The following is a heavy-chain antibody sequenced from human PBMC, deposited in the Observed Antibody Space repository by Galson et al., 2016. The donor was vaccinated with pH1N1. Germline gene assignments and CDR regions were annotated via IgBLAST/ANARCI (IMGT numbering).Heavy chain of an antibody. CDR1: GFAFSNYA. CDR3: AKDLGDNIWGSYGPGD. J-gene: IGHJ4*02. Sequence: SLRLSCAASGFAFSNYAMSWVRQAPGKGLEWVSATSGRGGTAYFADSVRGRFTVSRDHSKNTLYPQMSSLRAEDTGVYYCAKDLGDNIWGSYGPGDWGRGTLVTVSS. V-gene: IGHV3-23*01. CDR2: TSGRGGTA. D-gene: IGHD3-16*01.